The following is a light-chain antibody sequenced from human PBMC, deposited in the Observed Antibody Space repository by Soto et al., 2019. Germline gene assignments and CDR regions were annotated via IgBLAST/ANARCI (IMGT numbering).Light chain of an antibody. CDR1: KSVSSN. CDR3: QQYNTWPPLT. Sequence: EIVMTQSPATLSVSPGERATLSCRASKSVSSNLAWYQQKPGQAPRLLIYGASTRATGIPARFSGSGSGTEFTLTISSPLSEDFAVYYCQQYNTWPPLTFGGGTKVEIK. J-gene: IGKJ4*01. CDR2: GAS. V-gene: IGKV3-15*01.